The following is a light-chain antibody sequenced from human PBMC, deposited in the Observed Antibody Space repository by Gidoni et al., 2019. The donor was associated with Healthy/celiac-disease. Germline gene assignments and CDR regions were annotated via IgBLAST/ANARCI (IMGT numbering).Light chain of an antibody. CDR3: QQYGSSPIT. CDR1: QSVSRSD. Sequence: EIVVTQSPGTLSLSPGERATLSCRASQSVSRSDLAWYQQKPVQAPRLLIYGASSRATGIPYMFSGSGSGTDFTLTINRLEPDDFAVYYCQQYGSSPITFGQGTRLEIK. CDR2: GAS. V-gene: IGKV3-20*01. J-gene: IGKJ5*01.